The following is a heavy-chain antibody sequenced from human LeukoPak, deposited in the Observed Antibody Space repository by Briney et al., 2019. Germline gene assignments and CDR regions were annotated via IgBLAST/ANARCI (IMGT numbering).Heavy chain of an antibody. J-gene: IGHJ4*02. V-gene: IGHV3-48*01. D-gene: IGHD6-6*01. CDR2: ISSSSSSI. CDR3: ERGGAARPDY. Sequence: PGGSLRLSCAASGFTFSNYGMDWVRQAPGKGLEGVSYISSSSSSIYYADSVKGRFTISRDNARNSVFLQMNSLRAEDTAVYYCERGGAARPDYWGQGTLVTVSS. CDR1: GFTFSNYG.